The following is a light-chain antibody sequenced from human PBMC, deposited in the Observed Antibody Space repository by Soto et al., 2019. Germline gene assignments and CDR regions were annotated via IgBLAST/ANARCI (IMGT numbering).Light chain of an antibody. CDR1: SSNIGIHP. CDR3: AVWDDTLNAL. V-gene: IGLV1-44*01. J-gene: IGLJ2*01. Sequence: QSVLVQPPSASGAPGQRVTISCSGSSSNIGIHPVNWYQQVPGTAPKLLIYTNDQRPSGVPDRFPGSKSGTSASLAISGLQSEDEAAFYCAVWDDTLNALFGGGTKLTVL. CDR2: TND.